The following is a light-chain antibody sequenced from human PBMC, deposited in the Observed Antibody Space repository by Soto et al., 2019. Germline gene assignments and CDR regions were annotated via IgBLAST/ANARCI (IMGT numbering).Light chain of an antibody. J-gene: IGKJ1*01. Sequence: EIVLTQSPATLSLSPGERATLSCRASQSVSGYLGWYQQKPGQAPRLLIYDASNRATGVPARFSGSGSGTDFTFPINGLEPEDFAVYYCTQRSKRPRTFGQGTKVEIK. CDR3: TQRSKRPRT. CDR2: DAS. V-gene: IGKV3-11*01. CDR1: QSVSGY.